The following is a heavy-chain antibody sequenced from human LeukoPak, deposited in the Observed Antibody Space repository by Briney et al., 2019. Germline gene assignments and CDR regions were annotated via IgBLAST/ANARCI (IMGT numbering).Heavy chain of an antibody. Sequence: GGSLRLSCAASGFIFSNYAMSWVRQAPGKGLEWVSTISGSGDSSFYADSVKGLFTISRDNFKNTLYLQMNSLRAEDTAVYCCAKDFGGYVMNWFDPWGQGTLVTVSS. CDR3: AKDFGGYVMNWFDP. D-gene: IGHD5-12*01. CDR1: GFIFSNYA. J-gene: IGHJ5*02. CDR2: ISGSGDSS. V-gene: IGHV3-23*01.